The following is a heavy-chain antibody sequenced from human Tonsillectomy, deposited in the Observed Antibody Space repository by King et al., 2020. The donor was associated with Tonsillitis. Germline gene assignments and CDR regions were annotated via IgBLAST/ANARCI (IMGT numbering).Heavy chain of an antibody. CDR2: IYTSGST. V-gene: IGHV4-61*02. D-gene: IGHD1-14*01. J-gene: IGHJ4*02. Sequence: VQLQESGPGLVKPSQTLALTCTGSGGSIRSGSYYWSWIRQPAGKGLEWIGRIYTSGSTNYNPSLKIRVTISLDTSQNQFSLKLRSATAADTAVYYCARELNWNHPGPVDYWGQGTLVTVSS. CDR3: ARELNWNHPGPVDY. CDR1: GGSIRSGSYY.